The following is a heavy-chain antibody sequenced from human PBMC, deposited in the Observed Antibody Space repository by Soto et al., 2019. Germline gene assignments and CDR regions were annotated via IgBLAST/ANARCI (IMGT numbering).Heavy chain of an antibody. Sequence: PSETLSLTCTVSGGCISSGGYYWSWIRQHPGKGLEWIGYIYYSGSTYYNPSLKSRVTISVDTSKNQFSLKLSSVTAADTAVYYCARGPLYDFWSGYLGPGAFDIWGQGTMVTVSS. CDR1: GGCISSGGYY. CDR3: ARGPLYDFWSGYLGPGAFDI. V-gene: IGHV4-31*03. D-gene: IGHD3-3*01. CDR2: IYYSGST. J-gene: IGHJ3*02.